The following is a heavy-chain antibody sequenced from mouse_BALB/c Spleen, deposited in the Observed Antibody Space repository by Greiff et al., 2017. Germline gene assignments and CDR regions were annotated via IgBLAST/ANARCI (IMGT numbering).Heavy chain of an antibody. V-gene: IGHV2-9*02. Sequence: VMLVESGPGLVAPSQSLSITCTVSGFSLTSYGVHWVRQPPGKGLEWLGVIWAGGSTNYNSALMSRLSISKDNSKSQVFLKMNSLQTDDTAIYYCARGGWYGSGYAAMDDWGEGTSVTVSS. J-gene: IGHJ4*01. CDR2: IWAGGST. D-gene: IGHD1-1*01. CDR1: GFSLTSYG. CDR3: ARGGWYGSGYAAMDD.